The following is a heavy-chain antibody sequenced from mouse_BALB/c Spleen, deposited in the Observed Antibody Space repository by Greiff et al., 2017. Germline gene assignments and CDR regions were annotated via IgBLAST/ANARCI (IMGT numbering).Heavy chain of an antibody. CDR2: ISSGSSTI. V-gene: IGHV5-17*02. CDR1: GFTFSSFG. Sequence: DVHLVESGGGLVQPGGSRKLSCAASGFTFSSFGMHWVRQAPEKGLEWVAYISSGSSTIYYADTVKGRFTISRDNPKNTLFLQMTSLRSEDTAMYYCARNWYYFDYWGQGTTLTVSS. J-gene: IGHJ2*01. D-gene: IGHD4-1*01. CDR3: ARNWYYFDY.